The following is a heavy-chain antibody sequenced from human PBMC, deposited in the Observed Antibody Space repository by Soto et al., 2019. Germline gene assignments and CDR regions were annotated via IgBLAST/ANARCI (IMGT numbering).Heavy chain of an antibody. CDR1: GFTFSNAW. V-gene: IGHV3-15*01. D-gene: IGHD3-10*01. Sequence: EVQLVESGGGLVKPGGSLRLSCAASGFTFSNAWMSWVRQAPGKGLEWVGRIKSKTDGGTTDYAAPVKGRFTISRDDSKNTLYLQMNSLKTEDTAVYYCTTRRITMVRGVIIPVDPGHWGQGTLVTVSS. CDR3: TTRRITMVRGVIIPVDPGH. CDR2: IKSKTDGGTT. J-gene: IGHJ4*02.